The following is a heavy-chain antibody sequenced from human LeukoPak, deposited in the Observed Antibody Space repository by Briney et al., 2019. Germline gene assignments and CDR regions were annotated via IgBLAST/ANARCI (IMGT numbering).Heavy chain of an antibody. V-gene: IGHV4-38-2*02. CDR2: IYHSGST. Sequence: PSETLSLTCAVSGYSLSSGYYWGWIRRPPGKGLEWIDSIYHSGSTYYNPSLKSRVTISVDTSKNQFSLKLSSVTAADTAVYYCARDPYSYGHDYWGQGTLVTVSS. J-gene: IGHJ4*02. CDR3: ARDPYSYGHDY. D-gene: IGHD5-18*01. CDR1: GYSLSSGYY.